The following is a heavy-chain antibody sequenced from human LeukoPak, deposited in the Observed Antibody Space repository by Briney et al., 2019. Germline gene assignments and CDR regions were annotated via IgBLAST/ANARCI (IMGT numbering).Heavy chain of an antibody. CDR2: IYITGST. CDR3: AKSWGYAANSLHIQH. Sequence: SETLSLTCSVSGDSIRSGSFHWNWIRQPAGKGLEWIGRIYITGSTDYNPSLKSRVTMPVDTSNNQFSLKLTSVTAADTAVYYCAKSWGYAANSLHIQHWGQGARVIVSA. CDR1: GDSIRSGSFH. J-gene: IGHJ1*01. D-gene: IGHD4-23*01. V-gene: IGHV4-61*02.